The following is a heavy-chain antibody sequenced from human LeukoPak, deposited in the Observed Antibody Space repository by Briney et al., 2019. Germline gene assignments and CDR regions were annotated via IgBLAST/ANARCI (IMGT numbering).Heavy chain of an antibody. J-gene: IGHJ5*02. Sequence: ASVKVSCKASGYTFTSYDISWVRQATGQGLEWMGWMNPNSGNTGYAQKFQGRVTMTRNTSISTAYMELSSLRSEDTAVYYCARARPTVTTPYNWFDPWGQGTLVTVSS. CDR1: GYTFTSYD. D-gene: IGHD4-17*01. CDR2: MNPNSGNT. V-gene: IGHV1-8*01. CDR3: ARARPTVTTPYNWFDP.